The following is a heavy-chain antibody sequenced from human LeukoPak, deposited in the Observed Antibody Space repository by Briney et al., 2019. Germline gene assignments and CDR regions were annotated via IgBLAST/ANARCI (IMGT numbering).Heavy chain of an antibody. Sequence: GASVKVSCKASGYTFTSYGISWVRQAPGQGLEWMGWISAYNGNANYAQKLQGRVTMTTDTSTSTAYMELRSLRSDDTTVYYCARDVEVPAANHFDYWGQGTLVTVSS. CDR3: ARDVEVPAANHFDY. V-gene: IGHV1-18*01. D-gene: IGHD2-2*01. CDR1: GYTFTSYG. J-gene: IGHJ4*02. CDR2: ISAYNGNA.